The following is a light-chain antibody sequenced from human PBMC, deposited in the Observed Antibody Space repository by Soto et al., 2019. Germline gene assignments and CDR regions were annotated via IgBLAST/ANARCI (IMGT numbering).Light chain of an antibody. J-gene: IGKJ2*01. Sequence: DIQMTQSPSTLSASVGDRVTITCGASQSISSWLAWFQQKPGKAPKLLIYKASSLESGVPSRFSGSGYGTEFTITISSMKRDDFETHQCQQYNSYAYTFGQGTKVDIK. CDR1: QSISSW. CDR3: QQYNSYAYT. V-gene: IGKV1-5*03. CDR2: KAS.